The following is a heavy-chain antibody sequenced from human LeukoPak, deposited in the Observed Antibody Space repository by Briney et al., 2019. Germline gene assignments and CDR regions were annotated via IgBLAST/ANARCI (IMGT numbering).Heavy chain of an antibody. CDR1: GFTFSSYS. V-gene: IGHV3-21*01. D-gene: IGHD3-10*01. CDR3: ARHDNVLLWFGEKDYFDY. J-gene: IGHJ4*02. CDR2: ISSSSSYI. Sequence: GGSLRLSCAASGFTFSSYSMNWVRQAPGKGLEWVSSISSSSSYIYYADSVRGRFTISRDNAKNSLYLQMNSLRAEDTAVYYCARHDNVLLWFGEKDYFDYWGQGTLVTVSS.